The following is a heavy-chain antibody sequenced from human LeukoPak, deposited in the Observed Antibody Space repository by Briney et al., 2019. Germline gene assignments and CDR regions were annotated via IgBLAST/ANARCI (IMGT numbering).Heavy chain of an antibody. CDR3: AREVGYCSSTSCQGQGYYYGVDV. CDR1: GYTFTSYD. V-gene: IGHV1-8*01. CDR2: MNPNSGNT. D-gene: IGHD2-2*01. Sequence: GASVKVSCKASGYTFTSYDINWVRQATGQGLEWMGWMNPNSGNTGYAQKFQGRVTMTRNTSISTAYMELSSLRSEDTAVYYCAREVGYCSSTSCQGQGYYYGVDVWGQGTTVTVSS. J-gene: IGHJ6*02.